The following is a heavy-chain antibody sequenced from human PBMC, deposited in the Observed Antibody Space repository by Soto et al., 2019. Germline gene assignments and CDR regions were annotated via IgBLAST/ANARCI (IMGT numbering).Heavy chain of an antibody. CDR3: AHLSPVAGTDY. CDR2: IYWDDDK. V-gene: IGHV2-5*02. CDR1: GFSLSTSGVG. Sequence: QITLKESGPTLVKPTQTLTLTCTFSGFSLSTSGVGVGWIRQPPGKALEWLALIYWDDDKRYSPSLKSRLTXTXXTSNNQVVLTMTNMDPVDTATYYCAHLSPVAGTDYWGQGTLVTVSS. J-gene: IGHJ4*02. D-gene: IGHD6-19*01.